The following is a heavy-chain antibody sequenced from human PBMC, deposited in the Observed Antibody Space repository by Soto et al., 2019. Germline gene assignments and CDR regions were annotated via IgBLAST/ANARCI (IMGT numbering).Heavy chain of an antibody. Sequence: LSLTCPVSGGSISSYYWSWIRQPAGKGLEWIGRIYTSGSTNYNPSLKSRVTMSVDTSKNQFSLKLSSVTAADTAVYYCARGDLGYNALSDGFDIWGQGTMVTVSS. CDR2: IYTSGST. D-gene: IGHD3-16*02. CDR1: GGSISSYY. CDR3: ARGDLGYNALSDGFDI. V-gene: IGHV4-4*07. J-gene: IGHJ3*02.